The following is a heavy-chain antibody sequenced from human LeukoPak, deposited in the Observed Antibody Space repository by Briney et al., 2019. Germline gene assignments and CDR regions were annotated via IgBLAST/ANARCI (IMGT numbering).Heavy chain of an antibody. CDR3: ARESGIAAALDL. Sequence: GSLRLSCAASGFTFSSYWKHWVRQAPGKGVGGVSRINTDGSSTSYADSVKGRFTISRDNAKNTLYLQMNSLRAEDTAVYYCARESGIAAALDLWGQGTLVPVSS. CDR1: GFTFSSYW. CDR2: INTDGSST. D-gene: IGHD6-13*01. V-gene: IGHV3-74*01. J-gene: IGHJ5*02.